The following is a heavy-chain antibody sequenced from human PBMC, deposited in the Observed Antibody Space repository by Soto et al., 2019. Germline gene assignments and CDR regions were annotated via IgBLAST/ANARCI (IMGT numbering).Heavy chain of an antibody. J-gene: IGHJ4*02. D-gene: IGHD6-6*01. CDR1: GGSFSGYY. V-gene: IGHV4-34*01. CDR3: ARGRWVSAALGYFDY. CDR2: INHSGST. Sequence: QVQLQQWGAGLLKPSETLSLTCAVYGGSFSGYYWSWIRQPPGKGLEWIGEINHSGSTNYNPSLKSRVTISVDTSKNQFSLKLSSVTAADTAVYYCARGRWVSAALGYFDYWGQGTLVTVSS.